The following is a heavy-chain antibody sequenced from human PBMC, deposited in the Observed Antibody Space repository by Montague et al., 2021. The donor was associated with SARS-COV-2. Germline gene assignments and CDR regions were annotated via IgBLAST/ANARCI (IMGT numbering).Heavy chain of an antibody. D-gene: IGHD4-23*01. J-gene: IGHJ3*02. CDR3: ARLRGDYGGTYDTFDI. V-gene: IGHV4-39*01. CDR2: IYYSGST. CDR1: GGSISSRSYY. Sequence: SETLSLTCTVSGGSISSRSYYWGWIRQPPGKGLEWIGSIYYSGSTYYNPSLKSRVTISVDTSKNQFSLKLSSVTAADTAVYYCARLRGDYGGTYDTFDIWGRGTMVTVSS.